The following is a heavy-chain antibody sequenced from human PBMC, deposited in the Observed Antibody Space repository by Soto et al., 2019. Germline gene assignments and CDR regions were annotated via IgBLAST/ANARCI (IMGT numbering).Heavy chain of an antibody. D-gene: IGHD2-2*01. Sequence: AGGSLRLSCAASGFTFSSYGMHWVRQAPGKGLEWVAVISYDGSNKYYADSVKGRFTISRDNSKNTLYLQMNSLRAEDTAVYYCAKDIVVVPAAPYYYYGMDVWGQGTTVTVSS. CDR2: ISYDGSNK. J-gene: IGHJ6*02. CDR1: GFTFSSYG. CDR3: AKDIVVVPAAPYYYYGMDV. V-gene: IGHV3-30*18.